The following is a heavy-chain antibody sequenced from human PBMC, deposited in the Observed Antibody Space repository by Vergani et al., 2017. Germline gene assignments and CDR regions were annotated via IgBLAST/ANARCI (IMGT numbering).Heavy chain of an antibody. D-gene: IGHD1-7*01. CDR3: AKAKGATGTTSFDY. V-gene: IGHV3-9*01. CDR1: GFTFDDYA. J-gene: IGHJ4*02. Sequence: VQLVESGGGVVQPGRSLRLSCAASGFTFDDYAMHWVRQAPGKGLEWVSGISWNSGSIGYADSVKGRFTISRDNAKNSLYLQMNSLRAEDTALYYCAKAKGATGTTSFDYWGQGTLVTVSS. CDR2: ISWNSGSI.